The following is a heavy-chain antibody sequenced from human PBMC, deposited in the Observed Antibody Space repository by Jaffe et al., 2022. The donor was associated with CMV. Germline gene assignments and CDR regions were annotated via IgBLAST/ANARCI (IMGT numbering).Heavy chain of an antibody. V-gene: IGHV1-46*01. J-gene: IGHJ5*02. D-gene: IGHD3-22*01. Sequence: QVQVVQSGPEVKKPGASVKVSCKTSGNIFTSHYIHWVRQAPGQGLEWMGIINPSGGTAYAQKFQGRVTLSRDTSTSTVDMELSSLRSEDTAVYYCAISISSGFDPWGQGTLVTVSS. CDR2: INPSGGT. CDR3: AISISSGFDP. CDR1: GNIFTSHY.